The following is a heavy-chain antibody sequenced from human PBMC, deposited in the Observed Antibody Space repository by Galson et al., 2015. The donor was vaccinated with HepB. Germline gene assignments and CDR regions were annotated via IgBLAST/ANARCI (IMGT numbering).Heavy chain of an antibody. CDR3: AGKWTTLDYYYYMDV. Sequence: SLRLSCAASGFTFSSYGMHWVRQAPGKGLEWVAVISYDGSNKYYADSVKGRFTISRDNSKNTLYLQMNSLRAEDTAVYYCAGKWTTLDYYYYMDVWGKGTTVTVSS. D-gene: IGHD1-1*01. V-gene: IGHV3-30*03. CDR2: ISYDGSNK. J-gene: IGHJ6*03. CDR1: GFTFSSYG.